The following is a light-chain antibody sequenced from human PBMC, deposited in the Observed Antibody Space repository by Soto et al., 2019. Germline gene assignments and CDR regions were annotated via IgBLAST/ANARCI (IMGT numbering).Light chain of an antibody. CDR2: TSN. Sequence: QSVLTQPPSASGTPGQRVTISCSGSSSNIGNNTVNWYQQLPGTAPKLLIYTSNQRPSGVPDRFSGSKSGTSASLAISGLQSGDDADYYCAAWDDSLNALYVFGTGTKLTVL. J-gene: IGLJ1*01. CDR1: SSNIGNNT. V-gene: IGLV1-44*01. CDR3: AAWDDSLNALYV.